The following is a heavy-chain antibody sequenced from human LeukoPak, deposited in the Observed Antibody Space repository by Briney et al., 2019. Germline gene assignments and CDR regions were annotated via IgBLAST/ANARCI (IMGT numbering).Heavy chain of an antibody. Sequence: GASVKVSCKASGYTFTGYYMHWVRQAPGQGLEWMGWINPNSGGTNYAQKFQGRVTMTRDTSISTAYMELSRLRSDDTAVYYCARDTAMVTHYFDYWGQGTLVTVSS. J-gene: IGHJ4*02. CDR1: GYTFTGYY. D-gene: IGHD5-18*01. V-gene: IGHV1-2*02. CDR3: ARDTAMVTHYFDY. CDR2: INPNSGGT.